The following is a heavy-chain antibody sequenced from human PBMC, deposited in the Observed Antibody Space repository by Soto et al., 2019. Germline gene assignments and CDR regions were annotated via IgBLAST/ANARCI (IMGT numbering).Heavy chain of an antibody. V-gene: IGHV2-5*02. Sequence: QITLKESGPTLVKPTQTLTLTCTFSGFSLSTSGVDVGWIRQPPGKALEWLALIYWDDDKRYSPSLKNRLTITKDTFKNQVVLTMTNMDPLDTATYYCAHRRPYSNSPEYFFDYWGQGTLVTVSS. CDR2: IYWDDDK. J-gene: IGHJ4*02. D-gene: IGHD6-6*01. CDR1: GFSLSTSGVD. CDR3: AHRRPYSNSPEYFFDY.